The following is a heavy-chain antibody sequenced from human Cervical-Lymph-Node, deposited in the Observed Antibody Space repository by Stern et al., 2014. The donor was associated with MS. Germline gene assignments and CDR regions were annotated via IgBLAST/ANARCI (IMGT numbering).Heavy chain of an antibody. Sequence: QVQLQESGPGLVKPSETLSLTCTVSGGSISSYYWNWIRQPPGKGLEWIGYIYFSGNTNYNPSLKSRVAMSIDTSQNKFFLRLNSVTAADTAVYYCARNFNILTGYFDSWGQGTLVTVSS. CDR2: IYFSGNT. D-gene: IGHD3-9*01. CDR1: GGSISSYY. J-gene: IGHJ4*02. CDR3: ARNFNILTGYFDS. V-gene: IGHV4-59*08.